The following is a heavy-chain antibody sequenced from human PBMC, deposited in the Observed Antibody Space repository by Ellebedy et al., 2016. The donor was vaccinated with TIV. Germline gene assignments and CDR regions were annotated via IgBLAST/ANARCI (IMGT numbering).Heavy chain of an antibody. D-gene: IGHD2-15*01. CDR3: ASEGSEEDSLDAFDI. Sequence: SETLSLTXAVSGGSISSSNWWSWVRPPPGKGLEWIGEIYHSGSTNYNPSLKSRVTISVDKSKNQFSLKLSSVTAADTAVYYCASEGSEEDSLDAFDIWGQGTMVTVSS. CDR2: IYHSGST. CDR1: GGSISSSNW. J-gene: IGHJ3*02. V-gene: IGHV4-4*02.